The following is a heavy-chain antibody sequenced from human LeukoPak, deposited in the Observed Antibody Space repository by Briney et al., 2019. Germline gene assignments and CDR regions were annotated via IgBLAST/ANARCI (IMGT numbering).Heavy chain of an antibody. J-gene: IGHJ4*02. V-gene: IGHV3-53*01. CDR3: MTAAGYNFGQY. CDR2: LYIGGNT. CDR1: GFTFSSYS. D-gene: IGHD5-18*01. Sequence: GGSLRLSCAASGFTFSSYSMNWVRQAPGKGLEWVSALYIGGNTYYADSVRGRFTISRDNSENTLYHQMNSLRAEDTAIYYCMTAAGYNFGQYWGQGTLVTVSS.